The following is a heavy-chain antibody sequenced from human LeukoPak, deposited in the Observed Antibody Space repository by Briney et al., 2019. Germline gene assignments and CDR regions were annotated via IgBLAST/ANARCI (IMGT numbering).Heavy chain of an antibody. CDR3: ARARVTTGNWFDP. Sequence: SVKVSCKASGGTFSSYAISWVRQAPEQGLERMGRIIPILGIANHAQKFQGRVTITADKSTSTAYMELSSLRSEDTAVYYCARARVTTGNWFDPWGQGTLVTVSS. V-gene: IGHV1-69*04. CDR2: IIPILGIA. J-gene: IGHJ5*02. CDR1: GGTFSSYA. D-gene: IGHD4-17*01.